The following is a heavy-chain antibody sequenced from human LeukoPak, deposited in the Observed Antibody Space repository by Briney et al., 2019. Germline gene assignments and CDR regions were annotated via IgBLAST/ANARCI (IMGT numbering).Heavy chain of an antibody. CDR2: ISGSGGST. CDR1: GFTFSTYA. J-gene: IGHJ4*02. V-gene: IGHV3-23*01. Sequence: GGSLRLSCAASGFTFSTYAMSWVRQAPGKGLEWVSAISGSGGSTYYADSVKGRFTISRDNSKNTLYLQMNSLRAEDTAVYYCAKRGLSFGSGTFDYWGQGTLVTVSS. CDR3: AKRGLSFGSGTFDY. D-gene: IGHD3-10*01.